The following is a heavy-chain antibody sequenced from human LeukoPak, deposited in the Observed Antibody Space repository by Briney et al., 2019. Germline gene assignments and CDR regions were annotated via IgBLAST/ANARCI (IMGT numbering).Heavy chain of an antibody. J-gene: IGHJ2*01. CDR3: AREPRSDIVSGYNPDWYFDL. CDR2: IVPIFGTT. Sequence: GSSVKVSCKASGGTFKTDGISWVRQAPGQGLEWMGGIVPIFGTTNYAPKFQNRVTITADKTTSTAYMELTSLRSEDTAVYYCAREPRSDIVSGYNPDWYFDLWGRGTLVTVSS. V-gene: IGHV1-69*06. D-gene: IGHD3-9*01. CDR1: GGTFKTDG.